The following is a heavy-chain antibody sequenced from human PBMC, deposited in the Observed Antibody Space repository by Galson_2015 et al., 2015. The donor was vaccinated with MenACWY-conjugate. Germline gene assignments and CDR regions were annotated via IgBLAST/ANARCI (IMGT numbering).Heavy chain of an antibody. CDR1: GFTFSNYG. D-gene: IGHD3-3*01. CDR2: ISYDENFK. CDR3: AKGKHTSHDFWSGYYMDY. J-gene: IGHJ4*02. Sequence: SLRLSCAASGFTFSNYGMHWVRQAPGKGLEWVAIISYDENFKYYADSVKGRFTISRDNSKNMLYLQMDSLRAEDTAVYYCAKGKHTSHDFWSGYYMDYWGQGTLVTVSS. V-gene: IGHV3-30*18.